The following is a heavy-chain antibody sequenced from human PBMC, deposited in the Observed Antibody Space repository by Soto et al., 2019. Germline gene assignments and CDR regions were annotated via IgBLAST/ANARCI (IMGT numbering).Heavy chain of an antibody. V-gene: IGHV3-33*06. CDR3: ANSYCSSTSCRPYYYGMDV. CDR1: GFTFSSYG. D-gene: IGHD2-2*01. Sequence: GGSLRLSCAASGFTFSSYGMHWVRQAPGKGLEWVAVIWYDGSNKYYADSVKGRFTISRDNSKNTLYLQMNSLRAEDTAVYYCANSYCSSTSCRPYYYGMDVWGQGTTVTVSS. J-gene: IGHJ6*02. CDR2: IWYDGSNK.